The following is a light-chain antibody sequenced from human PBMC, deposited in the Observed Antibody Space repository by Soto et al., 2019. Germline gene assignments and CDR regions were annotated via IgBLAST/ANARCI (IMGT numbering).Light chain of an antibody. J-gene: IGLJ3*02. CDR1: SGNIASNF. CDR2: EDN. V-gene: IGLV6-57*03. Sequence: NFLLTQPHSVSESPGKTVTISCTRSSGNIASNFVQWYQQRPGSAPTTVIYEDNQRPSGVPDRFSGSIDSSSNSASLTISGLKTEDDADYYCQSYDSSNSWVFGGGTQLPVL. CDR3: QSYDSSNSWV.